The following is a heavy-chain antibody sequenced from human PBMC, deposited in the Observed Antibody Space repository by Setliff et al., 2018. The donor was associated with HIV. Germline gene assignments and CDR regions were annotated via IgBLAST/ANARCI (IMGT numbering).Heavy chain of an antibody. CDR2: ISGYSGHT. CDR3: AREHSTTWPYFDF. CDR1: GYTFSDYD. Sequence: ASVKVSCKASGYTFSDYDVAWVRQAPGQGLEWMGWISGYSGHTSYAQKIQGRVTMTTDISTSTAYMELRSLRSDDTAVYFCAREHSTTWPYFDFWGQGTLVTVSS. J-gene: IGHJ4*02. D-gene: IGHD6-13*01. V-gene: IGHV1-18*01.